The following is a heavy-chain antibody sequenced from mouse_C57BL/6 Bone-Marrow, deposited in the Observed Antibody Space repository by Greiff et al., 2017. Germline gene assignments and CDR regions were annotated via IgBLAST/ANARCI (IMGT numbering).Heavy chain of an antibody. Sequence: QVQLQQPGAELVRPGTSVKLSCKASGYTFTSYWMHWVKQRPGQGLEWIGVIDPSDSYTNYNQKFKGKATLTVETSSSTAYMQLSSRTSEDSAVYYCAREKIWITTVVEGYWYFDVWGTGTTVTVSS. V-gene: IGHV1-59*01. CDR3: AREKIWITTVVEGYWYFDV. CDR1: GYTFTSYW. D-gene: IGHD1-1*01. CDR2: IDPSDSYT. J-gene: IGHJ1*03.